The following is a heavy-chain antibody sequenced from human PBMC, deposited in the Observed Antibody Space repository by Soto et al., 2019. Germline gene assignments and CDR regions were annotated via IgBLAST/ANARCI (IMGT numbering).Heavy chain of an antibody. Sequence: SETLSLTCAVYGGSFSGYYWSWIRQPPGKGLEWIGEINHSGSTNYNPSLKSRVTISVDTSKNQFSLKLSSVTAADTAVYYCARGSQVVVVAATGFWFDYWGQGTLVTVSS. CDR1: GGSFSGYY. V-gene: IGHV4-34*01. CDR3: ARGSQVVVVAATGFWFDY. CDR2: INHSGST. D-gene: IGHD2-15*01. J-gene: IGHJ4*02.